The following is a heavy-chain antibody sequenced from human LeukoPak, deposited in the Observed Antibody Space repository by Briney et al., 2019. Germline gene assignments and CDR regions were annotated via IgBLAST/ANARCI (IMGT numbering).Heavy chain of an antibody. Sequence: SETLSLTCTVSGGSISSSSYYWGWIRQPPGKGLEWIGSIYYSGSTYYNPSLKSRVTISVDTSNNQFSLKLSSVTAADTAVYYCARLQAITMIVVVIQYFDYWGQGTLVTVSS. CDR2: IYYSGST. CDR1: GGSISSSSYY. CDR3: ARLQAITMIVVVIQYFDY. J-gene: IGHJ4*02. V-gene: IGHV4-39*01. D-gene: IGHD3-22*01.